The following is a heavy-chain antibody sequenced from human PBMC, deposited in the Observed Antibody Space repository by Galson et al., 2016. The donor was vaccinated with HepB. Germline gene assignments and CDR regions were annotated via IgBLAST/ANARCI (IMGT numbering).Heavy chain of an antibody. CDR1: DDPLRGSTSF. J-gene: IGHJ5*02. CDR3: ARRVPVDKTPRPPRCFDP. Sequence: SETLSLTCTVSDDPLRGSTSFWGWIRQPPGKGLEWIGNIHYTGSTYYNPSLKSRATISVDTPKNQFSLKLTSVTAADTAVYYCARRVPVDKTPRPPRCFDPWGQGTLVTVSS. CDR2: IHYTGST. V-gene: IGHV4-39*01. D-gene: IGHD2-2*01.